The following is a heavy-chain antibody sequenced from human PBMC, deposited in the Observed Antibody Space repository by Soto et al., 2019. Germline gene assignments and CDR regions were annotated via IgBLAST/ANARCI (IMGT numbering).Heavy chain of an antibody. D-gene: IGHD5-18*01. CDR2: SHQSGTT. CDR3: ATRDTGRVY. V-gene: IGHV4-4*02. CDR1: GVSIGSHDW. Sequence: QVQLQESGPGLVKPSGTLSLTCAVSGVSIGSHDWWTWVRQPPGKGLEWIGESHQSGTTNYNSSRESRVTISLDKSKNHFSLQLSSVTVADTAVYYCATRDTGRVYWGQGTLVTVSS. J-gene: IGHJ4*02.